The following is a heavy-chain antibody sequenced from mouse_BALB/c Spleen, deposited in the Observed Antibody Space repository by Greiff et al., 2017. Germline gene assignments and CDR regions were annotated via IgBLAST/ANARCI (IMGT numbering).Heavy chain of an antibody. J-gene: IGHJ3*01. Sequence: DVMLVESGGGLVQPGGSRKLSCAASGFTFSSFGMHWVRQAPEKGLEWVAYISSGSSTIYYADTVTGRFTISRDNPKNTLFLQMTSLRSEDTAMYYCARLTTATWGQGTLVTVSA. V-gene: IGHV5-17*02. D-gene: IGHD1-2*01. CDR2: ISSGSSTI. CDR3: ARLTTAT. CDR1: GFTFSSFG.